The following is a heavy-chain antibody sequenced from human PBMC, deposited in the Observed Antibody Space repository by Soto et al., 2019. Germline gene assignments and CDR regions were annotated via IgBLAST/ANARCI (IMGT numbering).Heavy chain of an antibody. V-gene: IGHV4-59*01. D-gene: IGHD3-10*01. CDR2: IYYSGST. Sequence: SETLALTCTVSGGSISSYYWSWIRQPPGKGLEWIGYIYYSGSTNYNPSLKSRVTISVDTSKNQFSLKLSSVTAADTAVYYCARTRTSELLWFAESRFDPWGQGTLVTVSS. CDR1: GGSISSYY. CDR3: ARTRTSELLWFAESRFDP. J-gene: IGHJ5*02.